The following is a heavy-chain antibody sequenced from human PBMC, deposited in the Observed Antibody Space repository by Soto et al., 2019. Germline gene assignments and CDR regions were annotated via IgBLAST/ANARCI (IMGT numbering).Heavy chain of an antibody. CDR1: GFTFSTYA. V-gene: IGHV3-23*01. CDR2: ISDNGGRT. J-gene: IGHJ6*02. CDR3: ARDLYERGVGWLQLRTPYYYYYGMDV. D-gene: IGHD5-12*01. Sequence: GSLRLSCAASGFTFSTYAMTWVRQAPGKGLESVSGISDNGGRTYYADSVKGRFTISRDNSKNTLYLQMNGLRAEDTAVYYCARDLYERGVGWLQLRTPYYYYYGMDVWGQGTTVTVSS.